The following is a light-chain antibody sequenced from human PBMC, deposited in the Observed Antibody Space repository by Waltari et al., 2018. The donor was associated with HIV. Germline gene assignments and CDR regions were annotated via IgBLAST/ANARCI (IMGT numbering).Light chain of an antibody. V-gene: IGLV2-23*02. CDR2: EVT. J-gene: IGLJ3*02. CDR1: NSDVGNNNL. Sequence: QSALTQPAPVSGSPGQSTTISCTGTNSDVGNNNLVPCYRHHPDKAPKLLIFEVTRRPSGVSDRFSGSKSGNTASLTISGLQAEDEADYYCCSYVGSDTLVFGGGTKLTVL. CDR3: CSYVGSDTLV.